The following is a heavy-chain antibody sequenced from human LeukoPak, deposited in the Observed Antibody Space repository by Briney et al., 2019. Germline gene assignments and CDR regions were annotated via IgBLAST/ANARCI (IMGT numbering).Heavy chain of an antibody. CDR3: AREYFGRSYCSGGSGYLDYFDY. CDR2: INHSGST. J-gene: IGHJ4*02. V-gene: IGHV4-34*01. Sequence: SETLSLTCAVYGGSFSGYYWSWIRQPPGKGLEWIGEINHSGSTNYNPSLKSRVTISVDTSKNQFSLKLSSVTAADTAVYYCAREYFGRSYCSGGSGYLDYFDYWGQGTLVTVSS. D-gene: IGHD2-15*01. CDR1: GGSFSGYY.